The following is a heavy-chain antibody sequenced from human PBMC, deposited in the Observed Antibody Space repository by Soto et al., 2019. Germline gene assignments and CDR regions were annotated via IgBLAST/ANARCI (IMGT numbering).Heavy chain of an antibody. CDR1: GGSVSSGSYY. D-gene: IGHD2-8*02. J-gene: IGHJ4*02. Sequence: QVQLQESGPGLVKPSETLSLTCTVSGGSVSSGSYYWSWIRQPPGKGLEWIGYIYYSGSTNYNPSLKSRVTISVDTSKTQFSLKLSSVTAADTAVYYCARARTAWGWGFDYWGQGTLVTVSS. CDR2: IYYSGST. V-gene: IGHV4-61*01. CDR3: ARARTAWGWGFDY.